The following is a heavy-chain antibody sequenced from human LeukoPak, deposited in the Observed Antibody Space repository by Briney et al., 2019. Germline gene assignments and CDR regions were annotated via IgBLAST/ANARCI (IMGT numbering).Heavy chain of an antibody. V-gene: IGHV4-59*01. Sequence: SETLSLPCTVSGGSISSYYWSWLRQPPGKGLEWIGYTYYSGSTNYNPSLKSRVTISVDTSKNQFSLKLSSVTAADTAVYYCARMKEIVVVPAAFDYWGQGTLVTVSS. CDR2: TYYSGST. CDR3: ARMKEIVVVPAAFDY. J-gene: IGHJ4*02. CDR1: GGSISSYY. D-gene: IGHD2-2*01.